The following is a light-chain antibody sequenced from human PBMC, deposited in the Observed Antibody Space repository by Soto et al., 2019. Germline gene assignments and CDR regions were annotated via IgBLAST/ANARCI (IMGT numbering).Light chain of an antibody. V-gene: IGKV3-20*01. Sequence: EIVLTQSPATLAVSPGERATLSCRASQSVGSSRLAWYQQKPGQTPRLLIYGASNRATGIPDRFSGSGSGTDFTLTISRLEPEDFAVYYCQQYGSTRTFGQGTKVDIK. J-gene: IGKJ1*01. CDR3: QQYGSTRT. CDR2: GAS. CDR1: QSVGSSR.